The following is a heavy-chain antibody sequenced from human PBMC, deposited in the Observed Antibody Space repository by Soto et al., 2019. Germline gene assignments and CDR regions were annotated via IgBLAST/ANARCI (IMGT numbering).Heavy chain of an antibody. D-gene: IGHD3-10*01. J-gene: IGHJ4*02. CDR3: ARVGTYYGSGSPYYSDY. CDR2: IWCGRSNK. V-gene: IGHV3-33*01. Sequence: PGWSLRLSCATSGFTFSSYAMHWVRQAPGKGLEWVAAIWCGRSNKYYADSVKGRFTISRDNAENSLYLQMNSLRAEDTAVYYCARVGTYYGSGSPYYSDYWGQGTLVTVSS. CDR1: GFTFSSYA.